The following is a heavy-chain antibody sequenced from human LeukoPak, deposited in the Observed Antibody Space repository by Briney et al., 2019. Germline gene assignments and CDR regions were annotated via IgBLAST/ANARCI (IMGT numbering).Heavy chain of an antibody. CDR2: IYYSGST. Sequence: PSETLSLTCTVSGGSISSSSYYWGWIRQPPGKGLEWIGSIYYSGSTYYNPSLKSRVTISVDTSKNQFSLKLSSVTAADTAVYYCARDVMRRWLQLRGAEWFDPWGQGTLVTVSS. CDR3: ARDVMRRWLQLRGAEWFDP. CDR1: GGSISSSSYY. D-gene: IGHD5-24*01. V-gene: IGHV4-39*07. J-gene: IGHJ5*02.